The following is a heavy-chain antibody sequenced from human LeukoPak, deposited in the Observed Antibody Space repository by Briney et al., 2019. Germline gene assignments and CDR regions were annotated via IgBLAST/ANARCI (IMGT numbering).Heavy chain of an antibody. CDR1: GYTFTSYY. Sequence: ASVKVSCKASGYTFTSYYMHWVRQAPGQGLEWMGIINPSGGSTSYAQKFQGRVTMTRDTSTSTVYMELSSLRSEDTAVYYCARDGGSSGNGAYYMDVWGKGTTVTVSS. CDR2: INPSGGST. J-gene: IGHJ6*03. V-gene: IGHV1-46*01. D-gene: IGHD2-15*01. CDR3: ARDGGSSGNGAYYMDV.